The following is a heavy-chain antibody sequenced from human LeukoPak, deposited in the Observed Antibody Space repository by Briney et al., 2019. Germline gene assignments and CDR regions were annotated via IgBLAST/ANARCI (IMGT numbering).Heavy chain of an antibody. J-gene: IGHJ4*02. Sequence: GASVKVSCKASGYTFTGYYMHWVRQAPGQGLEWMGWINPNSGGTNYAQKFQGRVTMTRDTSISTAYMELSRLRSDDTAVYYCARVPHRHSGYDYIHYWGQGTLVTVSS. CDR1: GYTFTGYY. D-gene: IGHD5-12*01. CDR2: INPNSGGT. CDR3: ARVPHRHSGYDYIHY. V-gene: IGHV1-2*02.